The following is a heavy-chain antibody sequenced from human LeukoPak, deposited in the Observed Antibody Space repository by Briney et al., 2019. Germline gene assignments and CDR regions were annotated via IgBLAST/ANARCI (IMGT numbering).Heavy chain of an antibody. CDR3: ARAQGRGFDY. Sequence: GGSLRLSCAASGFNVSSSFLSWVRQAPGKGLEYVSVIYSGGTTYYADSVKGRFTISRDNSKNTVHLQMNSLRAEDTAVYYCARAQGRGFDYWGLGTLVTVSA. CDR2: IYSGGTT. J-gene: IGHJ4*02. CDR1: GFNVSSSF. V-gene: IGHV3-66*01.